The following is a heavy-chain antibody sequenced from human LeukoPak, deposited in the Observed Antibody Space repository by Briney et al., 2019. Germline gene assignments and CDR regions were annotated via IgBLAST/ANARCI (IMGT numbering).Heavy chain of an antibody. CDR3: AREVGDGYNPYFDY. J-gene: IGHJ4*02. D-gene: IGHD5-24*01. V-gene: IGHV1-69*13. CDR1: GGTFSSYA. Sequence: SVTVSCKASGGTFSSYAISWVRQAPGQGLEWMGGIIPIFGTANYAQKFQGRVTITADESTSTAYMELSSLRSEDTAVYYCAREVGDGYNPYFDYWGQGTLVTVSS. CDR2: IIPIFGTA.